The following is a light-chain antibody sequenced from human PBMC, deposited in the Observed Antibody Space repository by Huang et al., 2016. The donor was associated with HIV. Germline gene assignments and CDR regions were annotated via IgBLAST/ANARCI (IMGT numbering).Light chain of an antibody. CDR3: QQYNNWLA. CDR1: QTVNSN. J-gene: IGKJ1*01. CDR2: AAS. Sequence: EIVMTQSPATLSVSPGESATLSCRASQTVNSNLAWYQHKPGQAPRLLIYAASTRATGVKARSSGSGSGTKCTLTISSLQSEDFAVYYGQQYNNWLAFGQGTKVEIK. V-gene: IGKV3-15*01.